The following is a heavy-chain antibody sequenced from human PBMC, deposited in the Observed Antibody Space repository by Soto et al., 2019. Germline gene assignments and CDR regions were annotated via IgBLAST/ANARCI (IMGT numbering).Heavy chain of an antibody. CDR3: ARESSSPNYYYYGMDV. J-gene: IGHJ6*02. V-gene: IGHV1-69*01. CDR2: IIPLLNTP. CDR1: GVTFSSYA. D-gene: IGHD6-6*01. Sequence: QVQLVQSGAEVKKPGSSVKVSCRASGVTFSSYAVSWVRQAPGQGLEWMGVIIPLLNTPKYVQKFQGRVTITADASATTAYMELSSLRSEDTAVYYCARESSSPNYYYYGMDVWGQGTTVTVSS.